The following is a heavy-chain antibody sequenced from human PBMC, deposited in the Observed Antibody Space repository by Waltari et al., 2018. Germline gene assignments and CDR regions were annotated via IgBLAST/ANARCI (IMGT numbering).Heavy chain of an antibody. J-gene: IGHJ4*02. CDR1: GGSISSSY. CDR2: IYTSGST. D-gene: IGHD3-22*01. Sequence: QVQLQESGPGLVKPSETLSLTCTVSGGSISSSYWSWIRQPSGKGLEWIGRIYTSGSTNYNPSLKSRVTMSVDTSKNQFSLKLSSVTAADTAVYYCARDRRSYYDSSGYFDYWGQGTLVTVSS. V-gene: IGHV4-4*07. CDR3: ARDRRSYYDSSGYFDY.